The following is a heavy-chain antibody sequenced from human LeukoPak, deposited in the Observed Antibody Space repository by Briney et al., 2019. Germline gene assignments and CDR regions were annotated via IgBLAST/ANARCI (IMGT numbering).Heavy chain of an antibody. J-gene: IGHJ4*02. Sequence: GGSLRLSCSASGFTVITTYMSWVRQAPGKGLECVSAIYTGGDTYYADSVKGGFTISRHNSENKIYLQMDSLRPEDTAVYYCARGGYNGHDPYYFDSWGQGSLVTVSS. V-gene: IGHV3-53*04. CDR3: ARGGYNGHDPYYFDS. CDR2: IYTGGDT. CDR1: GFTVITTY. D-gene: IGHD5-12*01.